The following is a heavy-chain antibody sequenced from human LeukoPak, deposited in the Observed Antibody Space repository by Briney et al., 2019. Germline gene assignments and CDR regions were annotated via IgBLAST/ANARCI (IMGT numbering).Heavy chain of an antibody. CDR3: AKMSRVTVAGAYIDF. CDR2: ISGSGGNT. J-gene: IGHJ4*02. D-gene: IGHD6-19*01. Sequence: GGSLRLSCAASEFTFSNNAMSWVRQAPGKGLEWVLGISGSGGNTYYADSVKGRFTVSRDNSKNTLYLQMNGLRVEDTAIHYCAKMSRVTVAGAYIDFWGQGTLVTVSS. V-gene: IGHV3-23*01. CDR1: EFTFSNNA.